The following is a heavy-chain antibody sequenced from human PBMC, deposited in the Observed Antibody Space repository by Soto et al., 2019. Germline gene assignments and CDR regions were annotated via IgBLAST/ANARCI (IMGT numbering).Heavy chain of an antibody. D-gene: IGHD3-10*01. CDR2: ISYDGSNK. CDR3: APWFGAFDY. J-gene: IGHJ4*02. CDR1: GFTFSSYG. Sequence: QVQLVESGGGVVQPGRSLRLSCAASGFTFSSYGMHWVRQAPGKGLEWVAVISYDGSNKYYADSVKGRFTISRDNSKNMLYLQMSRLRAEDTAVYYCAPWFGAFDYWGQGTLVTVSS. V-gene: IGHV3-30*03.